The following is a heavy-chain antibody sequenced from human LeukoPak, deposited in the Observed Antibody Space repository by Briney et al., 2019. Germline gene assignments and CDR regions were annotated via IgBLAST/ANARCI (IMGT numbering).Heavy chain of an antibody. V-gene: IGHV1-2*02. CDR3: ARVMGPDCSGGSCYSGPFDY. J-gene: IGHJ4*02. CDR2: INQNSGGT. Sequence: ASVKVSCKASGYTFTGYYMHWVRQAPGQGLEWMGWINQNSGGTNYAQKFQGRVNMTRDTSISTAYMELSRLRSDGTAVYYCARVMGPDCSGGSCYSGPFDYWGKGTLVTVS. D-gene: IGHD2-15*01. CDR1: GYTFTGYY.